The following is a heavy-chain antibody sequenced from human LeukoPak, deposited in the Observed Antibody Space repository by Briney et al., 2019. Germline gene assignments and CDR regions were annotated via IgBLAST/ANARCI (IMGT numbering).Heavy chain of an antibody. J-gene: IGHJ4*02. D-gene: IGHD2-2*01. CDR3: PADLGQLLTF. CDR2: SDPEDHTI. V-gene: IGHV1-24*01. CDR1: GYTLTDTGTT. Sequence: GASVKVSCKVSGYTLTDTGTTMHWVRQAPGKGLEWMGGSDPEDHTIIYAQKFQGRVTMTEDTTTETAYMELSSLRSEDTAVYYCPADLGQLLTFWGQGTLVTVSS.